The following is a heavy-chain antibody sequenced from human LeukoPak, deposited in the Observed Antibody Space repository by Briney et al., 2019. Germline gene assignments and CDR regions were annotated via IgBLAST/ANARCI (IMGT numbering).Heavy chain of an antibody. CDR1: GYTFTGYY. Sequence: ASVKVSCKASGYTFTGYYMHWVRQAPGQGLEWMGWINPNSGGTNYAQKFQGRVTMTRDTSISTAYMELSRLRSDDTAVYYCARTSSGWYQGYYFEYGGQGTLVTVSS. CDR3: ARTSSGWYQGYYFEY. J-gene: IGHJ4*02. V-gene: IGHV1-2*02. CDR2: INPNSGGT. D-gene: IGHD6-19*01.